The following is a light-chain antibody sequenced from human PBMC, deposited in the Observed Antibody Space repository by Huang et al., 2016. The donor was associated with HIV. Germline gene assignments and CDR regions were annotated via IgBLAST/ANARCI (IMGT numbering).Light chain of an antibody. J-gene: IGKJ4*01. CDR2: WAS. CDR1: QSLLYSSNTNNY. CDR3: QQYFSTPLT. Sequence: IVVTQSPDSLAVSLGERTAINCKSSQSLLYSSNTNNYLAWDQQKPGQSPALLIYWASTRAPGVPDRFNGSGSGTDFTLTINSLQTEDVALYYCQQYFSTPLTFGGGTKVDIK. V-gene: IGKV4-1*01.